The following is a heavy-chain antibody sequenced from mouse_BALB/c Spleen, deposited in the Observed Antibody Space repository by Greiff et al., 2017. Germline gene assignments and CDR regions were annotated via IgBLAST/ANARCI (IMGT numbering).Heavy chain of an antibody. CDR1: GFTFSSYA. Sequence: DVKLVESGGGLVKPGGSLKLSCAASGFTFSSYAMSWVRQTPEKRLEWVATISSGGSYTYYPDSVKGRFTISRDNAKNTLYLQMSSLRSEDTAMYYCARGDNLDYWGQGTTLTVSS. V-gene: IGHV5-9-3*01. D-gene: IGHD1-3*01. J-gene: IGHJ2*01. CDR3: ARGDNLDY. CDR2: ISSGGSYT.